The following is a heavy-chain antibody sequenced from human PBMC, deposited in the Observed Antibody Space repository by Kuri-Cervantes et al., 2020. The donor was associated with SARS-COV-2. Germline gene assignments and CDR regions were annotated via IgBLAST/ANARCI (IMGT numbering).Heavy chain of an antibody. J-gene: IGHJ4*02. CDR2: IYSSGST. Sequence: ESLKISCTVSGGSISSSSYYWGWIRQPPGKGLEWIGSIYSSGSTYYNPSLKSRVTISVDTSKNQFSRKLSSVTAADTAVYYCAIHGLRYYGSGSLTTFDYWGQGTLVTVSS. V-gene: IGHV4-39*01. CDR1: GGSISSSSYY. CDR3: AIHGLRYYGSGSLTTFDY. D-gene: IGHD3-10*01.